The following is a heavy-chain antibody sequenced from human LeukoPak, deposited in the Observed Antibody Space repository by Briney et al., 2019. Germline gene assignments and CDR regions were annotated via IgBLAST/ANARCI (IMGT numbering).Heavy chain of an antibody. CDR1: GFTFSSYA. CDR3: ARDRDDTHYYYYGMDV. Sequence: HPGRSLRLSCAASGFTFSSYAMHWVRQAPGKGLEWVAVISYDGSNKYYADSVKGRFTISRDNSKNTRYLQMNSLRAEDTAVYYCARDRDDTHYYYYGMDVWGQGTTVTVSS. D-gene: IGHD3-9*01. V-gene: IGHV3-30-3*01. J-gene: IGHJ6*02. CDR2: ISYDGSNK.